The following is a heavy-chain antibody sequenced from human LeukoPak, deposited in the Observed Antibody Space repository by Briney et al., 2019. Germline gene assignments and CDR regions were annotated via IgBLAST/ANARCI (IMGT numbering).Heavy chain of an antibody. V-gene: IGHV3-33*06. CDR1: GFPFSSYG. CDR2: IWSVGGAE. D-gene: IGHD4-11*01. Sequence: PGGSLRLSCVASGFPFSSYGMHWVRQAPGKGLEWVAVIWSVGGAEYYADSVKGRFTISRDNSKNMLFLQMNSLRAEDTAVYYCAKDLYSNYGPADYWGQGNLVTVSS. CDR3: AKDLYSNYGPADY. J-gene: IGHJ4*02.